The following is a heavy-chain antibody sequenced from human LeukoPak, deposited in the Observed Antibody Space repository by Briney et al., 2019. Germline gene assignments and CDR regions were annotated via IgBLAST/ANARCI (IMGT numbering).Heavy chain of an antibody. Sequence: ASVKVSCKASGYTFTSYDINWVRQATGQGLEWMGWMNPNSGNTGYAQNFQGRLTMTKDTSISTAYVELSTLRSEDTAVYYCARVTGSIDYWGQGTLVTVSS. CDR1: GYTFTSYD. CDR3: ARVTGSIDY. J-gene: IGHJ4*02. D-gene: IGHD1-26*01. V-gene: IGHV1-8*01. CDR2: MNPNSGNT.